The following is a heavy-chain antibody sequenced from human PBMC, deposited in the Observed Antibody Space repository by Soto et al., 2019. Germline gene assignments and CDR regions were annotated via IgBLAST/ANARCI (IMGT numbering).Heavy chain of an antibody. V-gene: IGHV1-69*02. CDR2: IIPILGIA. D-gene: IGHD4-4*01. CDR3: ARGMHYSGNSRTNYYFDH. Sequence: QVQLVQSGAEVKKPGSSVKVSCKASGGTFSSYTISWVRQAPGQGLEWMGRIIPILGIANYAQKFQGRVTITADKSTSTAYMDLSSLRAEDTAVYYCARGMHYSGNSRTNYYFDHWGQGTLVTVSS. J-gene: IGHJ4*02. CDR1: GGTFSSYT.